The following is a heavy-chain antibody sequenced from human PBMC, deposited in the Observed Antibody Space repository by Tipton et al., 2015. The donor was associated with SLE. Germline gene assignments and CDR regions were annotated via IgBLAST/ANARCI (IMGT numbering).Heavy chain of an antibody. Sequence: SLRLSCAASGFTVSSNYMSWVRQAPGKGLEWVSSISSSSSYIYYADSVKGRFTISRDNSKNTLYLQMNSLRAEDTAVYYCARDPETTVTTYWYFDLWGRGTLVTVSS. D-gene: IGHD4-17*01. CDR1: GFTVSSNY. CDR3: ARDPETTVTTYWYFDL. V-gene: IGHV3-21*01. J-gene: IGHJ2*01. CDR2: ISSSSSYI.